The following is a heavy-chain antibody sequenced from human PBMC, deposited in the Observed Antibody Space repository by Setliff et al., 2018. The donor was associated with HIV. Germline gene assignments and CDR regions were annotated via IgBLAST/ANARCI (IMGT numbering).Heavy chain of an antibody. CDR2: IYSSGST. J-gene: IGHJ6*03. CDR3: AREVRVVLPAAASGNYYYYYMDV. CDR1: NVSINSYY. Sequence: SETLSLTCTVSNVSINSYYWSWIRQPAGRALEWIGRIYSSGSTNYNPSLKSRVSMSIGTSKNQFSLRLSSVTAADTAVYYCAREVRVVLPAAASGNYYYYYMDVWGKGTTVTVSS. D-gene: IGHD2-2*01. V-gene: IGHV4-4*07.